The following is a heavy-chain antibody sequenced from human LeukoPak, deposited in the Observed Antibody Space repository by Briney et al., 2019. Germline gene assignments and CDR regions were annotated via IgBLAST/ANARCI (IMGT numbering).Heavy chain of an antibody. Sequence: GGSLRLSCAASGFTFSSYGMHWVRQAPGKGLEWVGRIKSKTDGGTTDYAAPVKGRFTISRDDSKNTLHLQMNSLRTEDTAVYYCTTDDRSSGYSAWGQGTLVTVSS. J-gene: IGHJ5*02. CDR3: TTDDRSSGYSA. CDR1: GFTFSSYG. V-gene: IGHV3-15*01. CDR2: IKSKTDGGTT. D-gene: IGHD3-22*01.